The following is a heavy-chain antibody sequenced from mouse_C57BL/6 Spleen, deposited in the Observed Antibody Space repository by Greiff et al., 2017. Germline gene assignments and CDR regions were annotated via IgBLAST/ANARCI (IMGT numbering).Heavy chain of an antibody. CDR1: GFTFSSYA. J-gene: IGHJ4*01. D-gene: IGHD1-1*02. V-gene: IGHV5-4*01. CDR2: ISDGGSYI. CDR3: ARGRPMGYYAMDY. Sequence: EVQVVESGGGLVKPGGSLKLSCAASGFTFSSYAMSWVRQTPEKRLEWVATISDGGSYIYYPDNVKGRFTISRDNAKNNLYLQMSHLKSEDTAMYYCARGRPMGYYAMDYWGQGTSVTVSS.